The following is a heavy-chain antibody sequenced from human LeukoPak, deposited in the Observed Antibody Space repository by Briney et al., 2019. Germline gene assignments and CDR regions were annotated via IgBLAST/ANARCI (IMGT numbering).Heavy chain of an antibody. CDR2: IYTSGST. CDR1: GGSISSYY. V-gene: IGHV4-4*07. J-gene: IGHJ5*02. D-gene: IGHD3-10*01. Sequence: ASETLSLTCTVSGGSISSYYWSWTRQPAGKGLEWIGRIYTSGSTNYNPSLKSRVTMSVDTSKNQFSLKLNSVTAADTAVYYCARIYYSRFDPWGQGTLVTVSS. CDR3: ARIYYSRFDP.